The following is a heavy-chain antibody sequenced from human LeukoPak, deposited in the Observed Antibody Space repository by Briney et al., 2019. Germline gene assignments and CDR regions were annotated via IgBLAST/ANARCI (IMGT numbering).Heavy chain of an antibody. V-gene: IGHV1-46*01. D-gene: IGHD2/OR15-2a*01. CDR2: INPSGGST. CDR3: ALTKYYDAFDI. CDR1: GYTFTRYY. Sequence: ASVKVSCKASGYTFTRYYMHWVRQAPGQGLEWMGIINPSGGSTSYAQKFQGRVTTTRDTSTSTVYMELSSLRSEDTAVYYCALTKYYDAFDIWGQGTMVTVSS. J-gene: IGHJ3*02.